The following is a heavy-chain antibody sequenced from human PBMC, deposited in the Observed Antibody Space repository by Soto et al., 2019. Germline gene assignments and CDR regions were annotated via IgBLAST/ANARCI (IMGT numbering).Heavy chain of an antibody. Sequence: SETLSLTCTVSGGSISSGDYYWSWIRQPPGKGLEWIGYIYYSGSTYYNPSLKSRVTISVDTSKNQFSLKLSSVTAADTAVYYCARVFEVVTFDYWGQGTLVTVSS. V-gene: IGHV4-30-4*01. CDR2: IYYSGST. CDR1: GGSISSGDYY. D-gene: IGHD2-15*01. J-gene: IGHJ4*02. CDR3: ARVFEVVTFDY.